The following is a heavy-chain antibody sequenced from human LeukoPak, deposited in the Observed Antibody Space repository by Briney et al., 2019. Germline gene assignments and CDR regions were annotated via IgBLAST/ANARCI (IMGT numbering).Heavy chain of an antibody. Sequence: PSETLSLTCAVSGGSIGRTTDYWGWIRQPPGRGREWVGSMHHSGSTYYNPSHKSRVSMFVDTSKNHFSLKLSAVTAADTAVYYCARRLTGDRMGGYYFDYWGQGTLVPVSS. V-gene: IGHV4-39*02. CDR1: GGSIGRTTDY. CDR3: ARRLTGDRMGGYYFDY. J-gene: IGHJ4*02. CDR2: MHHSGST. D-gene: IGHD7-27*01.